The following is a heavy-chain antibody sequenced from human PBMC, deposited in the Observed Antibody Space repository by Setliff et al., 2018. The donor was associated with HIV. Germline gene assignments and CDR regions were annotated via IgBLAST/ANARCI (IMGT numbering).Heavy chain of an antibody. CDR3: ARGRRVSSNYYYYYYYMDV. Sequence: PGGSLRLSCAVSGFSFSDYFMTWIRQAPGKGLEWVSYISGSGGVMAYADSVKGRFTISRDNAKNSLYLQMNSLGAEDTAVYYCARGRRVSSNYYYYYYYMDVWGKGTTVTVSS. CDR2: ISGSGGVM. D-gene: IGHD2-2*01. J-gene: IGHJ6*03. CDR1: GFSFSDYF. V-gene: IGHV3-11*01.